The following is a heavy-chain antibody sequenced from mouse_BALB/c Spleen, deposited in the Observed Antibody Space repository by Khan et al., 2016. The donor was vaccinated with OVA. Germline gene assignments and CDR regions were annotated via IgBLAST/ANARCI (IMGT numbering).Heavy chain of an antibody. J-gene: IGHJ3*01. Sequence: VQLQQSGPELMKPGASVKISCKASGYSFTSYYIHWVMQSHGKSLEWIGYIDPFSGGTTYNQQFKGKATLTVDKSSSTAYINLSNLTAEDSAVYYCTRHGYFSGFTYWGQGTLVTVSA. CDR3: TRHGYFSGFTY. D-gene: IGHD2-3*01. CDR2: IDPFSGGT. V-gene: IGHV1S135*01. CDR1: GYSFTSYY.